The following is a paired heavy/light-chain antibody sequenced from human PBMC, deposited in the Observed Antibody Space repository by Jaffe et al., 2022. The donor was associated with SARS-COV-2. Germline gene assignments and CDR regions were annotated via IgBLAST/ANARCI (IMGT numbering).Heavy chain of an antibody. CDR2: ISSGSEYK. D-gene: IGHD3-10*01. V-gene: IGHV3-21*02. J-gene: IGHJ5*02. Sequence: EVQLVESGGGLVNPGGSLRISCAGSGFTFSSQSMNWVRQAPGKGLEWVSSISSGSEYKSYADSVRGRFTISRDNAKNSLNLQMDSLRVEDTAVYYCARGETVGTYTGFDAWGQGTLVTVSS. CDR1: GFTFSSQS. CDR3: ARGETVGTYTGFDA.
Light chain of an antibody. Sequence: EIVVTQSPATLSVSPGEGATLSCRASQSVSSKLAWYQHKPGQAPRLLIYGASARATGIPARFSGSGSGTEFTLSISSLSSEDSAVYYCQQYGNWPLTFGGGTKVEI. V-gene: IGKV3-15*01. CDR3: QQYGNWPLT. J-gene: IGKJ4*01. CDR2: GAS. CDR1: QSVSSK.